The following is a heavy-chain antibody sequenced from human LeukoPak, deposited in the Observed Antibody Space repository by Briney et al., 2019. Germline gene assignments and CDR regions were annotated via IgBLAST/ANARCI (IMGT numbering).Heavy chain of an antibody. D-gene: IGHD3-22*01. J-gene: IGHJ3*02. V-gene: IGHV3-30*02. CDR2: IRNDGSDK. CDR3: ARDDSRTAFDI. Sequence: GGSLRLSCAASGVTFSTYGMHWVREAPREGLEWGAFIRNDGSDKYYAVSVKGRFTISRDNSKNTLYLQMNSLRAEDTAVYYCARDDSRTAFDIWGQGTMVTVSS. CDR1: GVTFSTYG.